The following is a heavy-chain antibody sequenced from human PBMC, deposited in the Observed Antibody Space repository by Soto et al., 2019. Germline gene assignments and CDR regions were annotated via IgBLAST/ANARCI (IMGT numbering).Heavy chain of an antibody. CDR2: INPNSGGT. CDR1: GYTFTGYY. J-gene: IGHJ6*02. D-gene: IGHD2-15*01. V-gene: IGHV1-2*04. CDR3: ARVGSDLAVPHYYYGMDV. Sequence: ASVKVSCKASGYTFTGYYMHWVRQAPGQGLEWMGWINPNSGGTNYAQKFQGWVTMTRDTSISTAYMEPSRLRSDDTAVYYCARVGSDLAVPHYYYGMDVWGQGTTVTVSS.